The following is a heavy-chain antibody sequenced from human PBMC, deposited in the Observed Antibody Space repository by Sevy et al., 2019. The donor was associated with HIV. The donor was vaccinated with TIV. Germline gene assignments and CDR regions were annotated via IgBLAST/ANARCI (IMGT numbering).Heavy chain of an antibody. V-gene: IGHV3-23*01. CDR3: AKGYYYDSSGYYQNDAFDI. CDR1: GFTFSSYA. D-gene: IGHD3-22*01. CDR2: ISGSGGST. Sequence: GGFLRLSCAASGFTFSSYAMSWVRQAPGKGLEWVSAISGSGGSTYYADSVKGRFTISRDNSKNTLYLQMNSLRAEDTAVYYCAKGYYYDSSGYYQNDAFDIWGQGTMVTVSS. J-gene: IGHJ3*02.